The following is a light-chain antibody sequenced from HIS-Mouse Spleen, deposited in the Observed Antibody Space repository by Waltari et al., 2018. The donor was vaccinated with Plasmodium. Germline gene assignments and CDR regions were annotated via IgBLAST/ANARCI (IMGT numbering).Light chain of an antibody. CDR1: RLRRYY. Sequence: SSELTQDPAVSVALGQTVRITFQGDRLRRYYASWYQQKPGQAPVLVIYGKNNRPSGIPDRFSGSTSGNTASLTITGAQAEDEADYYCNSRDSSGNHQVFGGGTKLTVL. J-gene: IGLJ3*02. V-gene: IGLV3-19*01. CDR2: GKN. CDR3: NSRDSSGNHQV.